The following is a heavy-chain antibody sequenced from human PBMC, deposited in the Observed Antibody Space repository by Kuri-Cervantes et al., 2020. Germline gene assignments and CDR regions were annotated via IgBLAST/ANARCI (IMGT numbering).Heavy chain of an antibody. CDR1: GYTFTSYG. D-gene: IGHD3-9*01. Sequence: ASVKVSCKASGYTFTSYGISWVRQAPGQGLEWMGWISAYNGNTNYAQKLQGRVTLTTDTSTTTAHMELRSLRSDDTAVYYCARLGWGDILTGYSLGAFDLWSQGTMVTVSS. J-gene: IGHJ3*01. V-gene: IGHV1-18*01. CDR3: ARLGWGDILTGYSLGAFDL. CDR2: ISAYNGNT.